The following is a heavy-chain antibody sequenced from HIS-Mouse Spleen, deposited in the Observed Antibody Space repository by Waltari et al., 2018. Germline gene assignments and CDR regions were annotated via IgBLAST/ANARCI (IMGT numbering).Heavy chain of an antibody. CDR2: ISYDGSNK. D-gene: IGHD6-19*01. CDR1: GFTFRSYA. V-gene: IGHV3-30*04. CDR3: ARAWGLVAYFDY. Sequence: QVQLVESGGGVVQPGRSLRLSCAASGFTFRSYAMHWVRQAPGKGLEWVAVISYDGSNKYYADSVKGRFTISRDNSKNTLYLQMNSLRAEDTAVYYCARAWGLVAYFDYWGQGTLVTVSS. J-gene: IGHJ4*02.